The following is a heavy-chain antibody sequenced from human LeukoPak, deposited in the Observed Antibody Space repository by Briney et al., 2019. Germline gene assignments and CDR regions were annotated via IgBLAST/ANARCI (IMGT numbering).Heavy chain of an antibody. J-gene: IGHJ5*02. CDR1: GYTFTSYG. Sequence: ASVKVSCKASGYTFTSYGISWVRQAPGQGLEWMGWISAYNGNTNYAQKLQGRVTMTTDTSTSTAYMELRSLRSDDTAVYYCARASVTAAGTVWFDPWGQGTLVTVSS. D-gene: IGHD6-13*01. CDR2: ISAYNGNT. V-gene: IGHV1-18*04. CDR3: ARASVTAAGTVWFDP.